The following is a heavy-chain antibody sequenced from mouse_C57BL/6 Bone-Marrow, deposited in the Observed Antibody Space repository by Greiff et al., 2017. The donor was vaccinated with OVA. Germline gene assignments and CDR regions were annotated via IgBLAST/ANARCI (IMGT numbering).Heavy chain of an antibody. CDR1: GFTIKDYY. CDR2: IDPEDGET. Sequence: EVQLQQSGAELVKPGASVKLSCTASGFTIKDYYMHWVKQRTEQGLEWIGRIDPEDGETKYAPKFQGKATITADTSSNTAYLQLSSLTSEDTDVYYCARSLYPWYFDVWGTGTAVTVSA. D-gene: IGHD2-1*01. CDR3: ARSLYPWYFDV. V-gene: IGHV14-2*01. J-gene: IGHJ1*03.